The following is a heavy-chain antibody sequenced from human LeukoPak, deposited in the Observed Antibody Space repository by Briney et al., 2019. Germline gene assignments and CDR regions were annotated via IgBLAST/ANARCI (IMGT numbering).Heavy chain of an antibody. D-gene: IGHD4-17*01. CDR2: VYYSGST. V-gene: IGHV4-39*07. CDR3: ARCLDAVTPYNWFDP. CDR1: GGSVSSHRYY. J-gene: IGHJ5*02. Sequence: SETLSLTCTVSGGSVSSHRYYWGWLRQPPGKGLEWIGSVYYSGSTYYDPSLKSRVVISVDTSKNQFSLKLTSVTAADTAVYYCARCLDAVTPYNWFDPWGQGTLVTVSS.